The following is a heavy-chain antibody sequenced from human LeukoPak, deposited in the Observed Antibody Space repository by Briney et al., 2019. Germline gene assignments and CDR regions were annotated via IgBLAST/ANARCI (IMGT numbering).Heavy chain of an antibody. CDR2: INHSGST. CDR1: GGSFSGYY. CDR3: AILRGYSGYGY. J-gene: IGHJ4*02. D-gene: IGHD5-12*01. V-gene: IGHV4-34*01. Sequence: TPSETLSLTCAGYGGSFSGYYWSWIRQPPGKGLEWIGEINHSGSTNYNPSLKSRVTISVDTSKNQFSLKLSSVTAADTAVYYCAILRGYSGYGYWGQGTLVTVSS.